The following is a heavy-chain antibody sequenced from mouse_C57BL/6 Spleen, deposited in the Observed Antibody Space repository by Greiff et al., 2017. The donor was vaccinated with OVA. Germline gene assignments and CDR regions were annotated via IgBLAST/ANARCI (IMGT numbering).Heavy chain of an antibody. Sequence: DVMLVESGGGLVKPGGSLKLSCAASGFTFSDYGMHWVRRAPEKGLEWVAYISSGSSTIYYADTVKGRFTISRDNAKNTLFLQMTSLRSEDTAMYYCARDYGSSYGYFDVWGTGTTVTVSS. V-gene: IGHV5-17*01. CDR2: ISSGSSTI. CDR3: ARDYGSSYGYFDV. D-gene: IGHD1-1*01. CDR1: GFTFSDYG. J-gene: IGHJ1*03.